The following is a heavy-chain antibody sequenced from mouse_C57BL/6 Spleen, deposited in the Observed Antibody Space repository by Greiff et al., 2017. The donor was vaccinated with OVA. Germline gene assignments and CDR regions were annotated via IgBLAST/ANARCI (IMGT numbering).Heavy chain of an antibody. CDR1: GYTFTDYN. J-gene: IGHJ3*01. V-gene: IGHV1-22*01. D-gene: IGHD1-1*01. Sequence: EVQLVESGPELVKPGASVKMSCKASGYTFTDYNMHWVKQSHGKSLEWIGYINPNNGGTSYNQKFKGKATLTVNKSSSTAYMELRSLTSEDSAVYYCARGYGSSFAYWGQGTLVTVSA. CDR3: ARGYGSSFAY. CDR2: INPNNGGT.